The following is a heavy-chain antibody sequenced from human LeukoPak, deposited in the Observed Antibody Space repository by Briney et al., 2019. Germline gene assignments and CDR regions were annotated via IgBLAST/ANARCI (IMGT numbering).Heavy chain of an antibody. D-gene: IGHD2/OR15-2a*01. CDR2: MNPNSGNI. V-gene: IGHV1-8*01. CDR1: GYIFASYD. J-gene: IGHJ3*02. CDR3: AREIGRPHLGDAFDI. Sequence: ASVKVSCKASGYIFASYDINWVRQATGQGLEWMGWMNPNSGNIDYAQKFQGRVTMTRNTSISTAYMELSSLRSEDTAVYYCAREIGRPHLGDAFDIWGQGTMVTVSS.